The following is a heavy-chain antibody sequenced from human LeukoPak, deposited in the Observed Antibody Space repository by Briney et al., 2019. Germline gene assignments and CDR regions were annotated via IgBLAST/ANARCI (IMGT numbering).Heavy chain of an antibody. V-gene: IGHV1-18*01. Sequence: ATVKVSCKASGYTFTSYGISWVRQAPGQGLEWMGWISAYNGNTNYAQKLQGRVTMTTDTYTSPAYMKLRSLRSDDTAVYYCARDLGGGLSATGMDVWGQGTTVTVCS. D-gene: IGHD3-16*01. CDR1: GYTFTSYG. CDR2: ISAYNGNT. J-gene: IGHJ6*02. CDR3: ARDLGGGLSATGMDV.